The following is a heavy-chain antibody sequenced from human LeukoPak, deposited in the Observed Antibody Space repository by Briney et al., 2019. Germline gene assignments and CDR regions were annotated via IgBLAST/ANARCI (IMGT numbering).Heavy chain of an antibody. CDR3: ARDLRITMIVERGPVDY. J-gene: IGHJ4*02. V-gene: IGHV3-7*01. CDR1: GFTFSGYW. Sequence: GGSLRLSCAASGFTFSGYWMTWGRQAPGKGLEWVANIKQDGSEKYYVDSVKGRFTISRDNAKNSLFLQMNTLIADDTAVYYCARDLRITMIVERGPVDYWGQGTLVTVSS. CDR2: IKQDGSEK. D-gene: IGHD3-22*01.